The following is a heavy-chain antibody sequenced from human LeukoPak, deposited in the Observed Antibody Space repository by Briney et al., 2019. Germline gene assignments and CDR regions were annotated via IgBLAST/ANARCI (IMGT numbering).Heavy chain of an antibody. CDR2: MNPNSGNT. CDR1: GYTFTPCD. D-gene: IGHD1-14*01. V-gene: IGHV1-8*01. Sequence: ASVKVSCKASGYTFTPCDINWVRQATGQGLEWMGWMNPNSGNTGYGQSFQGRITMTRDISIGTAYMELSGLRPDDTAIYYCARDEGSTYNQLDFWGQGTLVTVSS. CDR3: ARDEGSTYNQLDF. J-gene: IGHJ4*02.